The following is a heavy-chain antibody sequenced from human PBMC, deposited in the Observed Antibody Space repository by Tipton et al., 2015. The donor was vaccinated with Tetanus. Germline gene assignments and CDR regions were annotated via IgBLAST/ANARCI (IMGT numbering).Heavy chain of an antibody. CDR3: ARETPFGSSLLS. J-gene: IGHJ4*02. D-gene: IGHD6-6*01. V-gene: IGHV3-48*03. Sequence: SLRLSCAASGFTFSSYEMNWVRQAPGKGLEWVSYISSSGSTIYYADSVKGRFTISRDNAKNSLYLQMNSLRAGDTAVYYCARETPFGSSLLSWGQGTLVPVSS. CDR2: ISSSGSTI. CDR1: GFTFSSYE.